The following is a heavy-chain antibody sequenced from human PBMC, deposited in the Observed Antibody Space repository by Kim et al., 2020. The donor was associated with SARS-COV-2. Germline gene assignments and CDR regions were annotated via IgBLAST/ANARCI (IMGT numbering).Heavy chain of an antibody. J-gene: IGHJ6*02. V-gene: IGHV4-39*01. Sequence: SETLSLTCTVSGGSISSSSYYWGWIRQPPGKGLEWIGSIYYSGSTYYNPSLKSRVTISVDTSKNQFSLKLSSVTAADTAVYYCASEAQKSDDYGDYYGMDVWGQGTTVTVSS. CDR2: IYYSGST. D-gene: IGHD4-17*01. CDR3: ASEAQKSDDYGDYYGMDV. CDR1: GGSISSSSYY.